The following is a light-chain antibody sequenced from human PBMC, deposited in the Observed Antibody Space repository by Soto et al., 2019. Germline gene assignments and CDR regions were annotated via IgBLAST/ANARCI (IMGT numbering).Light chain of an antibody. V-gene: IGLV2-14*03. CDR2: DVS. J-gene: IGLJ2*01. CDR1: TNDVGGYDY. Sequence: QSALTQPASVSGSPGQSISISCTGTTNDVGGYDYVSWYQQHPGEAPKLIIFDVSLRPSGVSNRFSGSKSGNTASLTISGLQTGDEADYYCTSFTSRNIVIFGGGTKLTVL. CDR3: TSFTSRNIVI.